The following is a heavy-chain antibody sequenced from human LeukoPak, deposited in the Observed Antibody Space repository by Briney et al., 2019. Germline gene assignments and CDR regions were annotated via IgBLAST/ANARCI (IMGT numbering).Heavy chain of an antibody. CDR2: INHSGST. D-gene: IGHD6-13*01. CDR3: ARSIAAAGTSYYYYYYMDV. V-gene: IGHV4-34*01. CDR1: GGSFSGYY. J-gene: IGHJ6*03. Sequence: SETLSLTCAVYGGSFSGYYWSWIRQPPGKGLEWIGEINHSGSTNYNPSLKSRVTISVDTSKNQFSLKLSSVTAADTAVYYCARSIAAAGTSYYYYYYMDVWGKGTTVTVSS.